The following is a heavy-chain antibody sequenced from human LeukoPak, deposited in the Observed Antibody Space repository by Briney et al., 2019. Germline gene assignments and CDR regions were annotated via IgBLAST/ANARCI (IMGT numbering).Heavy chain of an antibody. J-gene: IGHJ4*02. D-gene: IGHD3-3*01. CDR1: GYSISSGYY. Sequence: ASETLSLTCAVSGYSISSGYYWGWIRQPPWKGLEWIESIYHSGSTYYNPSLKSRVTISVDTSKDQFSLKLSSVTAADTALYYCARLGLTIFGVVTIFDYWGQGTLVTVSS. V-gene: IGHV4-38-2*01. CDR2: IYHSGST. CDR3: ARLGLTIFGVVTIFDY.